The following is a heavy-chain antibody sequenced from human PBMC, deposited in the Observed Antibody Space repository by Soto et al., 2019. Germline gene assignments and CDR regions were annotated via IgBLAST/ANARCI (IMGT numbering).Heavy chain of an antibody. CDR2: IWYDGSNK. CDR3: ARDLGITGTTDYYYYYGMDV. Sequence: GGSLRLSCAASGFTFSSYGMHWVRQAPGKGLEWVAVIWYDGSNKYYADSVKGRFTISRDNSKNTLYLQMNSLRAEDTAVYYCARDLGITGTTDYYYYYGMDVWGQGTTVTVSS. V-gene: IGHV3-33*01. D-gene: IGHD1-20*01. CDR1: GFTFSSYG. J-gene: IGHJ6*02.